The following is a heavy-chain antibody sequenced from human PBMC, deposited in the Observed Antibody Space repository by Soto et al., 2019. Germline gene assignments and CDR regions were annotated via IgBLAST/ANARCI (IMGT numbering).Heavy chain of an antibody. CDR1: GFAFSTYS. J-gene: IGHJ6*02. CDR3: ARVGRGVYGMDV. CDR2: ITSDSSTI. Sequence: TVGSLRLSCAASGFAFSTYSINWVRQAPGKGLEWFSYITSDSSTISYADSVKGRFTVSRDNAKNSLYLQMNSLRDEDTAVYYCARVGRGVYGMDVWGQGTSVTVSS. D-gene: IGHD2-8*01. V-gene: IGHV3-48*02.